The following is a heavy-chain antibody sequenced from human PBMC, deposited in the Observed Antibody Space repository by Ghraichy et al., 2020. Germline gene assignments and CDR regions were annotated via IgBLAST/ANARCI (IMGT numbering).Heavy chain of an antibody. V-gene: IGHV3-48*02. Sequence: GGSLRLSCAASGFTFSSYSMNWVRQAPGKGLEWVSYISSSSSTIYYADSVKGRFTISRDNAKNSLYLQMNSLRDEDTAVYYCARGSDDYGDDEVGAWFDYWGQGTLVTVSS. D-gene: IGHD4-17*01. CDR3: ARGSDDYGDDEVGAWFDY. CDR2: ISSSSSTI. CDR1: GFTFSSYS. J-gene: IGHJ4*02.